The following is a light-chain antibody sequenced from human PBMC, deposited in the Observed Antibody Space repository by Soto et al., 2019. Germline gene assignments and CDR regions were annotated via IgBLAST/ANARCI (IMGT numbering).Light chain of an antibody. CDR2: EVY. Sequence: QSVLTHPASVCGSPGQSITISCTGTNSDVGGYDRVSWYQHHPGKAPKLLIFEVYNRPSGISDRFSGSKSGDTASLTISGLQAEDEADYYCISYIPSTTTHWVFGGGTKVTVL. CDR3: ISYIPSTTTHWV. J-gene: IGLJ3*02. CDR1: NSDVGGYDR. V-gene: IGLV2-14*01.